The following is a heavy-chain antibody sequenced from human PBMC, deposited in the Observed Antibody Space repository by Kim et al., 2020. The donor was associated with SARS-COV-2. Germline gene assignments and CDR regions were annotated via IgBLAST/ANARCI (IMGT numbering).Heavy chain of an antibody. CDR3: ARAPPGDYYDSSGYYWAFDY. CDR1: GYTFTSYY. V-gene: IGHV1-46*01. D-gene: IGHD3-22*01. Sequence: ASVKVSCKASGYTFTSYYMHWVRQAPGQGLEWMGIINPSGGSTSYAQKFQGRVTMTRDTSTSTVYMELSSLRSEDTAVYYCARAPPGDYYDSSGYYWAFDYWGQGTLVTVSS. CDR2: INPSGGST. J-gene: IGHJ4*02.